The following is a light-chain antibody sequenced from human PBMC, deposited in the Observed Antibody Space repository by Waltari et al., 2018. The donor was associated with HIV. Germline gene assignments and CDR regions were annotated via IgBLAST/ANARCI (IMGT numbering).Light chain of an antibody. CDR3: CSYTAIHTLI. V-gene: IGLV2-14*01. J-gene: IGLJ2*01. CDR2: GVY. Sequence: QSALTQPASVSGSPEQSITISCAGPTSDSGIFDSVSWYQQHPGRAPQLMIFGVYSRPSGVSSRFSGSKSGNTASLTISGLQAEDEANYYCCSYTAIHTLIFGGGTKLTVL. CDR1: TSDSGIFDS.